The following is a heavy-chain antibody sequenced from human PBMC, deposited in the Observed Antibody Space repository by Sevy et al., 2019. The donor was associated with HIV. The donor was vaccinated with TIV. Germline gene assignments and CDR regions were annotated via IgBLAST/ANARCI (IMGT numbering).Heavy chain of an antibody. CDR3: ARVPTYYEFWSGGGYYYYGMDV. V-gene: IGHV4-34*01. CDR2: INHSGST. D-gene: IGHD3-3*01. CDR1: GGSFSGYY. J-gene: IGHJ6*02. Sequence: SETLSLTCAVYGGSFSGYYWSWIRQPPGKGLEWIGEINHSGSTNYNPSLKSRVTISVDTSKNQFSLKLSSVTAADTAVYYCARVPTYYEFWSGGGYYYYGMDVWGQGTTVTVSS.